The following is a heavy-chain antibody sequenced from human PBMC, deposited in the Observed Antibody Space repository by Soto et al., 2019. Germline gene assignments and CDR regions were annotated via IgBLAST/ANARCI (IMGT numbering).Heavy chain of an antibody. CDR2: IYYSGST. D-gene: IGHD3-22*01. CDR1: GSSFANYY. J-gene: IGHJ5*02. Sequence: PSETLSLTCTVSGSSFANYYWTWVRQSPGKGLEWIGYIYYSGSTNYNPSLKSRVTISVDTSKNEFSLKLRSVTAADTAIYYCAGDSSGYYWFETWGQGTLVTVSS. CDR3: AGDSSGYYWFET. V-gene: IGHV4-59*01.